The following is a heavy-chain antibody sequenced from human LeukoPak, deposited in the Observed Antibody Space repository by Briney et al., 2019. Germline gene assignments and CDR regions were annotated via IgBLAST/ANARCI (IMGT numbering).Heavy chain of an antibody. CDR2: ISAYNGNT. D-gene: IGHD2-15*01. CDR1: GYTFTSYG. Sequence: ASVKVSCKASGYTFTSYGISWVRQAPGQGLEWMGWISAYNGNTNYAQKLQGRVTMTTDTSTSAAYMELRSPRSDDTAVYYCARDLAAKIDNWFDPWGQGTLVTVSS. V-gene: IGHV1-18*01. CDR3: ARDLAAKIDNWFDP. J-gene: IGHJ5*02.